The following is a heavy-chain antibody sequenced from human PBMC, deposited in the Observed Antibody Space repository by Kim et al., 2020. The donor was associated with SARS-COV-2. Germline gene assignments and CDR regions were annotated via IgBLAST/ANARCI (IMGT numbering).Heavy chain of an antibody. D-gene: IGHD5-18*01. J-gene: IGHJ5*02. CDR3: AKPYSYGNNWFDP. V-gene: IGHV3-30*02. Sequence: YADSVKSRFTITRHNSKNTLYLQMNSLRDEDTAVYYCAKPYSYGNNWFDPWGQGTLVTVSS.